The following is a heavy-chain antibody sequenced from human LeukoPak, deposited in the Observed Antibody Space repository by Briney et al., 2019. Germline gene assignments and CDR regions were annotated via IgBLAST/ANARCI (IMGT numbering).Heavy chain of an antibody. D-gene: IGHD2-21*02. Sequence: GGSLRLSCAASGFSFSDYWMSRVRQAPGRGLEWGGNINQDGSQNSSGDSVKGRFTISRDNAKNALYLQMNSLGAEDTALYYCAREVTASSFDILGQGTMVTVSS. CDR1: GFSFSDYW. J-gene: IGHJ3*02. CDR3: AREVTASSFDI. CDR2: INQDGSQN. V-gene: IGHV3-7*01.